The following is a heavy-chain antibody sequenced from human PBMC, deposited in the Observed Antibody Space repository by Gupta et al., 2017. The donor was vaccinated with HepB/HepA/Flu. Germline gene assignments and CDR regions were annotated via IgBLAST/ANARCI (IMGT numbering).Heavy chain of an antibody. V-gene: IGHV1-69*01. CDR1: GGALSNHA. CDR2: FMPIFGTA. CDR3: ARPLGLRVGDAFDM. Sequence: QVQLVQSGAEVKRPGSSVKVSCKTSGGALSNHAINWVRQAPGQGLEWMGGFMPIFGTANYAQKFQGRITITTDESTTTVSMQLTSLRSEDTAIYYCARPLGLRVGDAFDMWGQGTLVTVSS. D-gene: IGHD3-16*01. J-gene: IGHJ3*02.